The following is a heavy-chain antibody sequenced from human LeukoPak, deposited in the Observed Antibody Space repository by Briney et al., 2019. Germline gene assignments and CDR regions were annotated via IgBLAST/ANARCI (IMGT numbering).Heavy chain of an antibody. Sequence: PGGSLRLSCAASGFTFSSYGMHWVRQAPGKGLEWVAVISYDGSNKYYADSVKGRFTISRDNSKNTLYLQMNSLRAEDTAVYYCAKGLYYYGSGSYWDHLDYYYYMDVWGKGTTVTVSS. CDR1: GFTFSSYG. J-gene: IGHJ6*03. CDR3: AKGLYYYGSGSYWDHLDYYYYMDV. D-gene: IGHD3-10*01. CDR2: ISYDGSNK. V-gene: IGHV3-30*18.